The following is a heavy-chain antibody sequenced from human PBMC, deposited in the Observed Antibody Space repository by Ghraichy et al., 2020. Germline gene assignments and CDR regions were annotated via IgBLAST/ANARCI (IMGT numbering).Heavy chain of an antibody. D-gene: IGHD1-1*01. CDR1: GGSFNAYY. Sequence: SETLSLTCAVSGGSFNAYYWSWIRQPAGKGLEWIGRIYASGITNYNPSLKSRVTMSVDTTKNQFSLRLSSVTAADTAVYYCAREPRQLVHDDFDVWGQGTMVTVSS. V-gene: IGHV4-4*07. CDR2: IYASGIT. CDR3: AREPRQLVHDDFDV. J-gene: IGHJ3*01.